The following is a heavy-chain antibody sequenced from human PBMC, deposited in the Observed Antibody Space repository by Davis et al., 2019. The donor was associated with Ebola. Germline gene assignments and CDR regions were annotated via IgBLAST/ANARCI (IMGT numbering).Heavy chain of an antibody. CDR3: ASGLVRGESYWYFDL. J-gene: IGHJ2*01. CDR2: IIPILGIA. V-gene: IGHV1-69*10. Sequence: SVKVSCKASGGTFSSYAISWVRQAPGQGLEWMGGIIPILGIANYAQKFQGRVTITADESTSTAYMELSSPRSEDTAVYYCASGLVRGESYWYFDLWGRGTLVTVSS. CDR1: GGTFSSYA. D-gene: IGHD6-6*01.